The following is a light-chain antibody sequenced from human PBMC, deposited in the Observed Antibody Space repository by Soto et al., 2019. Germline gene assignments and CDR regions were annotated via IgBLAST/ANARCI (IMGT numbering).Light chain of an antibody. CDR2: SND. J-gene: IGLJ3*02. CDR3: AAWDDSLNGWV. CDR1: SSNIGSSS. V-gene: IGLV1-44*01. Sequence: QSVLAQPPSASWTPGQRVTISCSGSSSNIGSSSVNWYQQVPGAAPKLLIYSNDQRPSGVPDRFSGSKSGTSASLAISGLRSDDEADYYCAAWDDSLNGWVFGGGTKLTVL.